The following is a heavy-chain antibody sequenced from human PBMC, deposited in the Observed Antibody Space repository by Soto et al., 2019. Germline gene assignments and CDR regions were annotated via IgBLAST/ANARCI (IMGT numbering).Heavy chain of an antibody. CDR2: ISAYNGNT. V-gene: IGHV1-18*01. Sequence: QVQLVQSGAEVKKPGASVKVSCKASGYTFTSYGISWVRQAPGQGLEWMGWISAYNGNTNYAQKLQGRVTMTTDTSTSTAYMELRSLRSDDTAVYYCARDRGDYDFWSGYYPRGDAFDIWGQETMVTVSS. J-gene: IGHJ3*02. D-gene: IGHD3-3*01. CDR3: ARDRGDYDFWSGYYPRGDAFDI. CDR1: GYTFTSYG.